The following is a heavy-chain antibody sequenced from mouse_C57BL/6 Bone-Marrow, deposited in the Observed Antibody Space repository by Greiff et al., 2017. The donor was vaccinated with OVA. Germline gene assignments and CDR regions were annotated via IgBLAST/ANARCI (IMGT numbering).Heavy chain of an antibody. CDR1: GFSLTSYG. Sequence: VHLVESGPGLVAPSQSLSITCTVSGFSLTSYGVDWVRQSPGKGLEWLGVIWGVGSTNYNSALKARLSISKDNTKSQVFLKMNSLHTDDTAMYYCASDSFAYWGQGTLVTVSA. V-gene: IGHV2-6*01. CDR3: ASDSFAY. CDR2: IWGVGST. J-gene: IGHJ3*01.